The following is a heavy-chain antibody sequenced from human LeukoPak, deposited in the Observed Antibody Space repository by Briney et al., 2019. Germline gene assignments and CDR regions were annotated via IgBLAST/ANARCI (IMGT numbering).Heavy chain of an antibody. CDR1: GGSFSGYY. Sequence: SETLSLTCAVYGGSFSGYYWSWLRRPPGKGLEWIGEINHSGSTNYNPFLKSRVTISVDTSKNQFSLKLSSVTAADTAVYYCARGRVSYDSSGYYARFLDYWGQGTLVTVSS. CDR3: ARGRVSYDSSGYYARFLDY. J-gene: IGHJ4*02. CDR2: INHSGST. V-gene: IGHV4-34*01. D-gene: IGHD3-22*01.